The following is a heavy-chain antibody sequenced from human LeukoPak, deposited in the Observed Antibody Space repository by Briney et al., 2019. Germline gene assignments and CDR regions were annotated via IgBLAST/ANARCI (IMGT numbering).Heavy chain of an antibody. V-gene: IGHV3-23*01. D-gene: IGHD3-10*01. CDR3: ARSGRARY. CDR1: GFTFSSFG. Sequence: GGSLRLSCAASGFTFSSFGMSWVRQAPGKGLEWVSAISGSGVSTYYADSVKGRFTISRDNSKNSLYLQMNSLRAEDTAVYYCARSGRARYWGQGTLVTVSS. CDR2: ISGSGVST. J-gene: IGHJ4*02.